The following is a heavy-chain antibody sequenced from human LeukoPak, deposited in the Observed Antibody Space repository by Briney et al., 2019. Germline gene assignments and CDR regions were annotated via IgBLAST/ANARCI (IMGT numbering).Heavy chain of an antibody. CDR3: ARDGAIHSGAYYFWFDP. CDR1: GFTFSSYA. CDR2: ISYDGSNK. D-gene: IGHD2/OR15-2a*01. J-gene: IGHJ5*02. V-gene: IGHV3-30*04. Sequence: GGSLRLSWAASGFTFSSYAMSWVRQAPGKGLEWVAVISYDGSNKYYGDSVKGRFTISRDNSKNTLYLQMNSLRAEDTAVYYCARDGAIHSGAYYFWFDPWGQGTLVTVSS.